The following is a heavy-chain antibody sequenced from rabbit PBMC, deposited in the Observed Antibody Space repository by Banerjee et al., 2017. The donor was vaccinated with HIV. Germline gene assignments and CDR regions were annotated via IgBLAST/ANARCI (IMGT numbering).Heavy chain of an antibody. Sequence: QQQLEESGGGLVKPGGTLTLTCKASGIDFSSYYRMCWVRQAPGRGLELIACIYTTSGSTWYASWAKGRFTISKTSSTTVTLQMTSLTAADTATYFCARKGYNVLWGPGTL. CDR2: IYTTSGST. CDR3: ARKGYNVL. J-gene: IGHJ4*01. CDR1: GIDFSSYYR. D-gene: IGHD7-1*01. V-gene: IGHV1S43*01.